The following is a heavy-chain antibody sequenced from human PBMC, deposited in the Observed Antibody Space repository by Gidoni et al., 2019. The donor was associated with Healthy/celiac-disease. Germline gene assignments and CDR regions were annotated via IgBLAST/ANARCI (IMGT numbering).Heavy chain of an antibody. CDR2: IIPIFGTA. CDR1: VGTFSSYS. Sequence: QVQLVQSGAAVKKPGSSVKVSCKSSVGTFSSYSISWVRQAHGQGLEWMGGIIPIFGTANYAQKFQGRVTITADESTSTAYMELSSLRSEDTAVYYCARGYDILTPMDVWGQGTTVTVSS. CDR3: ARGYDILTPMDV. J-gene: IGHJ6*02. D-gene: IGHD3-9*01. V-gene: IGHV1-69*01.